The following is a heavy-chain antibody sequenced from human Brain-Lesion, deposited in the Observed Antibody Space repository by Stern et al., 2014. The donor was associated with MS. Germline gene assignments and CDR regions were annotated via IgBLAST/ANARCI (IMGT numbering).Heavy chain of an antibody. J-gene: IGHJ5*02. D-gene: IGHD2/OR15-2a*01. CDR2: VSYDGSNK. V-gene: IGHV3-30*18. CDR1: GFTFGSCA. CDR3: AKDRQYLTYFFDH. Sequence: VQLVESGGGVVQPGRPLRLSCVASGFTFGSCAMHWVRQAPGQGLEWVAGVSYDGSNKYYADSVKGRFTISTDNSQNTLYMQMSSLRPEDTAVYYCAKDRQYLTYFFDHWGQGSLVTVSS.